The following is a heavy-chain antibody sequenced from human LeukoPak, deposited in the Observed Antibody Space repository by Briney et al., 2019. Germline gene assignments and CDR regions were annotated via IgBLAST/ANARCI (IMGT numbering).Heavy chain of an antibody. CDR3: ARAEFGCSSGSGAFDI. V-gene: IGHV4-59*01. CDR1: GGSISSYY. J-gene: IGHJ3*02. CDR2: IYYSGST. Sequence: SETLSLTCTVSGGSISSYYWSWIRQPPGKGLEWIGYIYYSGSTNYNPSLKSRVTISVDTSKNQFSLKLSSVTAADTAVYYCARAEFGCSSGSGAFDIWGQGTMVNVS. D-gene: IGHD6-19*01.